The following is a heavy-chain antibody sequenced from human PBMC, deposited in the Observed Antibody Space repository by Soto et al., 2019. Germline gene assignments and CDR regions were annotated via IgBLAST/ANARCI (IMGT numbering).Heavy chain of an antibody. J-gene: IGHJ4*02. CDR1: GFTISSYA. Sequence: PGGSLRLSCAASGFTISSYAMSWVRQAPGKGLEWVSVIVRSGDSTYYADSVKGRFTISRDNSKNTLYLQMNSLRAEDTAIYYCARGTPLGFWGQGTLVTVSS. D-gene: IGHD3-16*01. CDR3: ARGTPLGF. CDR2: IVRSGDST. V-gene: IGHV3-23*01.